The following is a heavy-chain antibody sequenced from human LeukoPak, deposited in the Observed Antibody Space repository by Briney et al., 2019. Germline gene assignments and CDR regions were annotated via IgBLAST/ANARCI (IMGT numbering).Heavy chain of an antibody. Sequence: GASVKVSCKASGYTFTGYYMHWVRQATGQGLEWMGWMNPNSGNTGYAQKFQGRVTMTRNTSISTAYMELSSLRSEDTAVYYCARGRTYYYGSGSYYDNWFDPWGQGTLVTVSS. CDR3: ARGRTYYYGSGSYYDNWFDP. CDR2: MNPNSGNT. CDR1: GYTFTGYY. D-gene: IGHD3-10*01. J-gene: IGHJ5*02. V-gene: IGHV1-8*02.